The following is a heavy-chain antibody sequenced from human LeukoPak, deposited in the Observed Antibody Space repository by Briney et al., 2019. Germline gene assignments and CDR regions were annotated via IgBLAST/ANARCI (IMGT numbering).Heavy chain of an antibody. CDR3: ARAQYDFWSGYSYNWFDP. Sequence: SETLSLTCTVSGGSITSSYWSWIRQPPGKGLEWLGYIYYSGSTNYNPSLKSRVTISVDTSKNQFSLKLSSVTAADTAVYYCARAQYDFWSGYSYNWFDPRGQGTLVTVSS. CDR1: GGSITSSY. V-gene: IGHV4-59*01. D-gene: IGHD3-3*01. J-gene: IGHJ5*02. CDR2: IYYSGST.